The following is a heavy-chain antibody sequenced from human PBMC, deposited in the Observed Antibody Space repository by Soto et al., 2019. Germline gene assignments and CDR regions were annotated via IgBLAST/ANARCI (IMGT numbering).Heavy chain of an antibody. CDR3: ARSLGIAALSNWFDP. Sequence: PGESLKISCMGSGYKVSTWHNFTSYWIAWVRQMPGEGLEWMGIIYPGDSDTRYSPSFQGQVTISADKSISTAYLQWSSLKASDTAMYYCARSLGIAALSNWFDPWGQGTLVTVSS. CDR2: IYPGDSDT. V-gene: IGHV5-51*01. J-gene: IGHJ5*02. CDR1: GYKVSTWHNFTSYW. D-gene: IGHD6-13*01.